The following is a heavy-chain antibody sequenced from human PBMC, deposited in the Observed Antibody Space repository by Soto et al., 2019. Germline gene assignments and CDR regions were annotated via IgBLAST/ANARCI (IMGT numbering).Heavy chain of an antibody. Sequence: ASVKVSCKASGGTFSSYAISWVRQAPGQGLEWMGGIIPIFGTANYAQKFQGRVTITADESTSTAYMELSSLRSEDTAVYYCARFPRRRNHSGSYLMMLWPLYYYYGMDVWGQGTTVTVSS. CDR2: IIPIFGTA. CDR3: ARFPRRRNHSGSYLMMLWPLYYYYGMDV. V-gene: IGHV1-69*13. J-gene: IGHJ6*02. D-gene: IGHD1-26*01. CDR1: GGTFSSYA.